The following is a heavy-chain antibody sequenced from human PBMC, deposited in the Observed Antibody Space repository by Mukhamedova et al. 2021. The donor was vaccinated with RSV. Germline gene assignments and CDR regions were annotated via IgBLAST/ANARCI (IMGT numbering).Heavy chain of an antibody. CDR2: TYTSEYT. CDR3: ARDFVAMAGKLAAFDI. V-gene: IGHV4-61*02. J-gene: IGHJ3*02. D-gene: IGHD6-19*01. Sequence: EWIGRTYTSEYTKYNPSLQSRVTISVDTSKNQFSLKLSSVTAADTAMYYCARDFVAMAGKLAAFDIWGQGTMVTVSS.